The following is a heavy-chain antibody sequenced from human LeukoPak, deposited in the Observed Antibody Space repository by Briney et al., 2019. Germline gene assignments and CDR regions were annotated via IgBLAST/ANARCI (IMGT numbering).Heavy chain of an antibody. Sequence: SETLSLTCTVSGGSTSSGGYYWSWIRQHPGKGLEWIGYIYYSGSTYYNPSLKSRVTISVDTSKNQFSLKLSSVTAADTAVYYCARLTEDYDFWSGPMRYYYYMDVWGKGTTVTVSS. CDR3: ARLTEDYDFWSGPMRYYYYMDV. D-gene: IGHD3-3*01. CDR2: IYYSGST. V-gene: IGHV4-31*03. J-gene: IGHJ6*03. CDR1: GGSTSSGGYY.